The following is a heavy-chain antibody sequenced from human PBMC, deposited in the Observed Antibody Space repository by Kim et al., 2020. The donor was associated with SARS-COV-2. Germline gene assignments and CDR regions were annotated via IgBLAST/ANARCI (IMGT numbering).Heavy chain of an antibody. V-gene: IGHV3-43*02. CDR2: ISADGDNT. Sequence: GGSLRLSCAASGFRFDEYAMNWVRQAPGKGLEWVSLISADGDNTYYADSVRGRFTISRDNNKRTLYLEMNSLRTEDTAFYYCAKGVCSSTSCPYFYYYGMDVWGQGTTVIVSS. CDR1: GFRFDEYA. CDR3: AKGVCSSTSCPYFYYYGMDV. D-gene: IGHD2-2*01. J-gene: IGHJ6*02.